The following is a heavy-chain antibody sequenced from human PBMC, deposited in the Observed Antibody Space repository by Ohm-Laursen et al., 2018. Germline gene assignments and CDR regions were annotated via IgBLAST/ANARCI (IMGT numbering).Heavy chain of an antibody. V-gene: IGHV3-23*01. CDR3: VGGYITVFHY. D-gene: IGHD5-12*01. CDR2: ISGSGGST. CDR1: GFTFSSYA. J-gene: IGHJ4*02. Sequence: SLRLSCAASGFTFSSYAMSWVRQAPGKGLEWVSAISGSGGSTYYADSVKGRFTISRDNSKNTLYLQMSSLRAEDTALYYCVGGYITVFHYWGQGTLLSVSS.